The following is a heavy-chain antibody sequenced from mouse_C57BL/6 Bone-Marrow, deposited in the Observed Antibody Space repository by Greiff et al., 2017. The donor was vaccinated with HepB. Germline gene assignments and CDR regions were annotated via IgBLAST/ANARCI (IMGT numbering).Heavy chain of an antibody. CDR1: GYTFTNYW. CDR2: IYPGGGYT. CDR3: SRETYYSNRYWYFDV. Sequence: VMLVESGAELVRPGTSVKMSCKASGYTFTNYWIGWAKQRPGHGLEWIGDIYPGGGYTNYNEKFKGKATLTADKAASTAYMQFSSLTSEDSAIYYYSRETYYSNRYWYFDVWGTGTTVTVSS. D-gene: IGHD2-5*01. J-gene: IGHJ1*03. V-gene: IGHV1-63*01.